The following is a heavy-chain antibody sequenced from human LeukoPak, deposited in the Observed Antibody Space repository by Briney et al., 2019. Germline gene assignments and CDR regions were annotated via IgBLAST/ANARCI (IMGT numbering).Heavy chain of an antibody. J-gene: IGHJ4*02. V-gene: IGHV3-23*01. CDR2: IGGSGGTS. Sequence: GGSLRLSCAASGFTFSSYAMSWVRQAPGKGLEWVSAIGGSGGTSHYADSVKGRFTISRDNSKNTLYLQMDSLRAEDTAVYYCAKKGSCANCHKGVSPIESWGQGTLVTVSS. CDR1: GFTFSSYA. D-gene: IGHD2/OR15-2a*01. CDR3: AKKGSCANCHKGVSPIES.